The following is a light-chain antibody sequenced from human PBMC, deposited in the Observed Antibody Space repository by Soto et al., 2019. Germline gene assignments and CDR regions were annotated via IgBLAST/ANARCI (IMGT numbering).Light chain of an antibody. CDR2: AAS. Sequence: DIQMTLSTTYLSASVGDRVTITCRASQGIRNFVAWYQQKPGKAPKLLIYAASTLQSGVPSRFSGSGSGTDFTLTINSLQPEDVATYSCQKYSSVPVFGPGTKVEIK. V-gene: IGKV1-27*01. CDR3: QKYSSVPV. CDR1: QGIRNF. J-gene: IGKJ3*01.